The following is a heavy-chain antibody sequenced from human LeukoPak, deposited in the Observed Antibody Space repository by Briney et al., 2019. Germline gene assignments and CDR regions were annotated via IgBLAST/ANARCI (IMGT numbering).Heavy chain of an antibody. J-gene: IGHJ4*02. CDR3: AREGSSGRTSDY. D-gene: IGHD3-22*01. CDR1: GFTFSSYG. V-gene: IGHV3-33*01. CDR2: IWYDGSNK. Sequence: GGSLRLSCAASGFTFSSYGMHWVRQAPGKGLEWVAVIWYDGSNKYYADSVKGRFTISRDNSKNTLYQQMNSLRAEDTAVYYCAREGSSGRTSDYWGQGTLVTVSS.